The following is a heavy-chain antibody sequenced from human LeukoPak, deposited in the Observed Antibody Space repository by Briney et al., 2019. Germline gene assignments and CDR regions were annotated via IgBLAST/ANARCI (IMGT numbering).Heavy chain of an antibody. V-gene: IGHV3-13*01. CDR2: IGTAGDT. Sequence: GGSPRLSCAASGFTFSNYDMHWVRQAAGKGLEWVSGIGTAGDTYYPASVKGRFTISRENAKSSLYLQINSLSAGDTAVYYCASSPAYSSSWYAIDNWGQGTLVTVSS. CDR3: ASSPAYSSSWYAIDN. CDR1: GFTFSNYD. D-gene: IGHD6-13*01. J-gene: IGHJ4*02.